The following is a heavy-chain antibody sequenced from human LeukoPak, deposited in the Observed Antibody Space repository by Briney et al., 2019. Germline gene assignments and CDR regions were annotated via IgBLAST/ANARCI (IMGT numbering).Heavy chain of an antibody. CDR3: ASCHDLID. CDR2: ISSSSNYI. V-gene: IGHV3-21*01. CDR1: GFTFSSYT. J-gene: IGHJ4*02. Sequence: GGSLRLSCAASGFTFSSYTMNWVRQAPGKGLEWVSSISSSSNYIYYADSLEGRFTISRDNARNSLYLQMNSLRAEDTAVYYCASCHDLIDWGQGTLVTVSS. D-gene: IGHD2-21*01.